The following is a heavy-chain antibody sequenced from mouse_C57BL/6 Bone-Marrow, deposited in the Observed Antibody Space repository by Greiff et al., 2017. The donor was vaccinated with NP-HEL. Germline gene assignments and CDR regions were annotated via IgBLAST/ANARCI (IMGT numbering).Heavy chain of an antibody. J-gene: IGHJ2*01. D-gene: IGHD1-1*01. CDR3: ARGFITTVVAYYFDY. CDR1: GYTFTSYW. Sequence: QVHVKQPGAELVMPGASVKLSCKASGYTFTSYWMHWVKQRPGQGLEWIGEIDPSDSYTNYNQKFKGKSTLTVDKSSSTAYMQLSSLTSEDSAVYYCARGFITTVVAYYFDYWGQGTTLTVSS. V-gene: IGHV1-69*01. CDR2: IDPSDSYT.